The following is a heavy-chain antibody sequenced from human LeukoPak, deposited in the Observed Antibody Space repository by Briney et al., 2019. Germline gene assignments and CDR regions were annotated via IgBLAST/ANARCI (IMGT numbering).Heavy chain of an antibody. CDR2: TYYRSKWYN. Sequence: SQTLSLTCAISGDSVSSNSAAWNWIRQSPSRGLEWLGRTYYRSKWYNDYAVSVKSRITINPDTSKNQFSMQLNSVTPEDTAVYYCANHNLGYYYGSGSYYTRWFDPWGQGTLVTASS. CDR1: GDSVSSNSAA. D-gene: IGHD3-10*01. J-gene: IGHJ5*02. CDR3: ANHNLGYYYGSGSYYTRWFDP. V-gene: IGHV6-1*01.